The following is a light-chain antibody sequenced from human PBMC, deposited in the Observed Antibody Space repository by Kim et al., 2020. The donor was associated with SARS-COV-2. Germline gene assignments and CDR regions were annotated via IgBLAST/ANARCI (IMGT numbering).Light chain of an antibody. Sequence: EVLMTQSPATLSVSPGGRAILSCRASQSVSSNLAWYQRKPGQAPRLLIYDSSTRATGVPARVTGSGSGREFTLTISSVQSDDLAVYFCQQYRAWPGTFGQGTKLEI. CDR3: QQYRAWPGT. J-gene: IGKJ2*02. V-gene: IGKV3-15*01. CDR1: QSVSSN. CDR2: DSS.